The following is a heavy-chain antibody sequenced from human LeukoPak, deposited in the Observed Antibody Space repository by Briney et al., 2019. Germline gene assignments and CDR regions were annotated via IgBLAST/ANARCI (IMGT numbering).Heavy chain of an antibody. D-gene: IGHD3-10*01. Sequence: GGSLRLSCAASGFAFSGYAMSWVRQAPGKGLEWVSAITDSGDSTYHADSVKGRFTISRDNSKNTLYLQMNSLRVEDTAEYYCTKGSRSSRPYCFDYWGQGTLVTVSS. V-gene: IGHV3-23*01. J-gene: IGHJ4*02. CDR1: GFAFSGYA. CDR3: TKGSRSSRPYCFDY. CDR2: ITDSGDST.